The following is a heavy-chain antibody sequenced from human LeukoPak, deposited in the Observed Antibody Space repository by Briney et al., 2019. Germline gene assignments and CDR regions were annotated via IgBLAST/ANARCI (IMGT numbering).Heavy chain of an antibody. CDR3: ARVVDTHFDY. CDR2: IKSDGSTT. Sequence: GGSLRLSCAASGFTFSSYWMHWVRQAPGKGLVWVSRIKSDGSTTTYAGSVKGRFTISRDNAKNTLYLQMNSLRAEDTAVYYCARVVDTHFDYWGQGTLVTVSS. J-gene: IGHJ4*02. CDR1: GFTFSSYW. V-gene: IGHV3-74*01. D-gene: IGHD5-18*01.